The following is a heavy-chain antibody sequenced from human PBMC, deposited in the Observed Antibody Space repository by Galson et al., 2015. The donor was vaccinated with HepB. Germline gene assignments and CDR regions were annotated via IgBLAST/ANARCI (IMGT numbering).Heavy chain of an antibody. Sequence: SLRLSCAASGFTYINYAINWVRQAPGKGLEWVSTISGPGDNTYYADSVKGRFTISRDNSKNTLYLQMNSLRAEDTAVYYCAADYDILTGHIGGWFDPWGQGTLVTVSS. D-gene: IGHD3-9*01. CDR2: ISGPGDNT. J-gene: IGHJ5*02. CDR1: GFTYINYA. V-gene: IGHV3-23*01. CDR3: AADYDILTGHIGGWFDP.